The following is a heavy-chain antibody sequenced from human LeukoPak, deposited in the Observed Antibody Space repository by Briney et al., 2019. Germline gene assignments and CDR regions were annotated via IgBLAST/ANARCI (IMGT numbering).Heavy chain of an antibody. V-gene: IGHV4-59*01. J-gene: IGHJ4*02. CDR2: IYYSGST. CDR1: GGSISSYY. Sequence: PSETLSLTCTVSGGSISSYYWSWIRQPPGKGLEWIGYIYYSGSTNYNPSLKGRVTISVDTSKNQFSLKLSSVTAADTAVYYCARAANTAMVTGWGQGTLVTVSS. CDR3: ARAANTAMVTG. D-gene: IGHD5-18*01.